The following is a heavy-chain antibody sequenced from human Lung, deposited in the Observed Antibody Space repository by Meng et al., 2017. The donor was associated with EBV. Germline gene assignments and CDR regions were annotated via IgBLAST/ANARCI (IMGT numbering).Heavy chain of an antibody. D-gene: IGHD3-22*01. J-gene: IGHJ4*02. CDR2: ISAPDGST. V-gene: IGHV1-18*01. Sequence: VQVVQSGAEVKTPGASVKVSCKASGYLFSSYGIIWVRQAPGQGLEWMGWISAPDGSTNYAQKFQGRLSMTTDTSTTTAYMELRSLRSDDTAVYYCARYDTSGYYYELDYWGQGTLVTVSS. CDR1: GYLFSSYG. CDR3: ARYDTSGYYYELDY.